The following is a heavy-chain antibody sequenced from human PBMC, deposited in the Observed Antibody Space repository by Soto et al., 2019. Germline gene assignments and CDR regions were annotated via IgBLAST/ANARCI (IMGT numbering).Heavy chain of an antibody. CDR1: GFTVTNFD. CDR3: ARDLDGYNGL. CDR2: IYSGGNT. J-gene: IGHJ4*02. V-gene: IGHV3-66*01. Sequence: GGSLRLSCAAPGFTVTNFDRYWVRQAPGKGLEWISLIYSGGNTYYADSVKGRFTLSRDNSKNTLYLQMNSLRAEDTAVYYCARDLDGYNGLWGQGTLLTVSS. D-gene: IGHD5-12*01.